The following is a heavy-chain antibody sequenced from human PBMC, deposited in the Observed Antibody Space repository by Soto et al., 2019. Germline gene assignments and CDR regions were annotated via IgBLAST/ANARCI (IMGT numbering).Heavy chain of an antibody. J-gene: IGHJ5*02. CDR1: SGSFSDYS. CDR3: ASRGGYCRSTSCYSPFEP. CDR2: IHHSGST. D-gene: IGHD2-2*02. V-gene: IGHV4-34*01. Sequence: QVQLPQWGAGLLKPSETLSLSCAVYSGSFSDYSWSWIRQPPGQGLEWIGEIHHSGSTNYNPSLKSRVTLSLDTPNKQFSLKLTSVTAADTAVYYCASRGGYCRSTSCYSPFEPWGQGTPVTFSS.